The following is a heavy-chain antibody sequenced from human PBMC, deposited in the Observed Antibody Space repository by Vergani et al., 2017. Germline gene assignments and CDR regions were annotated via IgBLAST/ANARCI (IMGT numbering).Heavy chain of an antibody. CDR2: IYYSGST. V-gene: IGHV4-59*01. Sequence: QVQLQESGPGLVKPSETLSLTCTVSGGSISSYYWSWIRQPPGKGLEWIGYIYYSGSTNYNPSLKSRVTISVDTSKNQFSLKLGSVTAADTAVYYCSRSRRGHIVATMDFDYWGQGTLVTVSS. D-gene: IGHD5-12*01. CDR1: GGSISSYY. J-gene: IGHJ4*02. CDR3: SRSRRGHIVATMDFDY.